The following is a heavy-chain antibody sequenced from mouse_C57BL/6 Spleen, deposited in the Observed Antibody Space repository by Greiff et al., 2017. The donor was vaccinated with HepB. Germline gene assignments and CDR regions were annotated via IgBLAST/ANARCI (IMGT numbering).Heavy chain of an antibody. CDR1: GFTFSDYY. Sequence: EVNVVESEGGLVQPGSSMKLSCTASGFTFSDYYMAWVRQVPEKGLEWVANINYDGSSTYYLDSLKSRFIISRDNAKNILYLQMSSLKSEDTATYYCARDPLDGYWYFDVWGTGTTVTVSS. J-gene: IGHJ1*03. D-gene: IGHD2-3*01. CDR2: INYDGSST. CDR3: ARDPLDGYWYFDV. V-gene: IGHV5-16*01.